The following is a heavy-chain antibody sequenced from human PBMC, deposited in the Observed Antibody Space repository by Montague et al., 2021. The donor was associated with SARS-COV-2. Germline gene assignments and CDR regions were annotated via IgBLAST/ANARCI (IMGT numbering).Heavy chain of an antibody. J-gene: IGHJ6*03. CDR2: IYYLGSS. V-gene: IGHV4-39*01. D-gene: IGHD5-18*01. CDR3: ARHFVDTGMVRGYMDV. Sequence: SETLSLTCTVSGGSIISTNHYWGWTRQTPGKGLEWIGNIYYLGSSYSNPSLESRVTLSVDTSKNQFYLKVTSVTAADTAVYYCARHFVDTGMVRGYMDVWGKGTTVTVSS. CDR1: GGSIISTNHY.